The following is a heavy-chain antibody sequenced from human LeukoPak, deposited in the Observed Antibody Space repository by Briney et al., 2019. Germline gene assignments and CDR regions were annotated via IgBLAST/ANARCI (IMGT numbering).Heavy chain of an antibody. J-gene: IGHJ4*02. V-gene: IGHV4-59*01. CDR1: GGSISSYY. D-gene: IGHD6-13*01. Sequence: SETLSLTCTVSGGSISSYYWSWIRQPPGKGLGWIGYIYYSGSTNYNPSLKSRVTVSVDTSKNQFSLKLSSVTAADTAVYYCARGVWAAAGTPFDYWGQGTLVTVSS. CDR3: ARGVWAAAGTPFDY. CDR2: IYYSGST.